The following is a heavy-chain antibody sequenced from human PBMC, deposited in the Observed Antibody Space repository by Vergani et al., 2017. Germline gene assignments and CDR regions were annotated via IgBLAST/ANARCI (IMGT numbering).Heavy chain of an antibody. CDR3: ASLSGQQVAEYFQH. CDR1: GGSFSGYY. J-gene: IGHJ1*01. D-gene: IGHD2-15*01. CDR2: INHSGST. Sequence: QVQLQQWGAGLLKPSETLSLTCAVYGGSFSGYYWSWIRQPPGKGLEWIGEINHSGSTNYNPSLKSRVTISVDTSKNQFSLKLSSVTAADTAVYYCASLSGQQVAEYFQHWGQGTLVTVSS. V-gene: IGHV4-34*01.